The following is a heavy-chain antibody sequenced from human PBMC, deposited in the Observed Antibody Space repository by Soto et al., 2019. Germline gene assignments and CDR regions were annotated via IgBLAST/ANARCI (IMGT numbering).Heavy chain of an antibody. CDR1: GVTFSGSA. D-gene: IGHD3-9*01. V-gene: IGHV3-73*01. J-gene: IGHJ1*01. CDR3: TRLRLDSLLQH. Sequence: GGALRLSXAASGVTFSGSAMHWVRHASGKGLAWVGRLRSKANSYATAYAASVKGRFTISRDDSKNTAYLQMNSLKTEDPAVYSCTRLRLDSLLQHWGQGTLVAVSS. CDR2: LRSKANSYAT.